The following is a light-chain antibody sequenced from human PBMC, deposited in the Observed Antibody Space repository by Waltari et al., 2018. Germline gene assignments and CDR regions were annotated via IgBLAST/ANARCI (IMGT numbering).Light chain of an antibody. CDR3: QQSYSAPFT. V-gene: IGKV1-39*01. CDR1: RGIDAY. Sequence: DIHMTQSPSSLSTSVGDRVNIPCRASRGIDAYLNWYQQQPGKAPKRLIYDASTLQRGVPTRFSGGGIGTDFTLTSSDLQPDDFATYFCQQSYSAPFTFGRGTRLE. J-gene: IGKJ5*01. CDR2: DAS.